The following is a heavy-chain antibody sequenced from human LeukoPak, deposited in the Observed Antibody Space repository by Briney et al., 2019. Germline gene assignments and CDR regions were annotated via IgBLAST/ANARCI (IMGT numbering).Heavy chain of an antibody. J-gene: IGHJ6*02. D-gene: IGHD4-17*01. V-gene: IGHV3-43*02. CDR2: ISGDGGST. CDR3: ARDNGDYDKAGQYYYYYGMDV. Sequence: GGSLRLSCAASGFTFDDYAMHWVRHAPGKGLGWVSLISGDGGSTYYADSVKGRFTISRDNSKNSLYLQMNSLRTEDTALYYCARDNGDYDKAGQYYYYYGMDVWGQGTTVTVSS. CDR1: GFTFDDYA.